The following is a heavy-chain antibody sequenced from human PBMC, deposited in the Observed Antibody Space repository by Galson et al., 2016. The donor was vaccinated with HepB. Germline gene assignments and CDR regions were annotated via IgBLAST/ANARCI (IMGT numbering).Heavy chain of an antibody. Sequence: SPRLSCAASGFTFSTYGMHWVRQAPGKGLEWVAVIWHDGSNKYYADAVKGRFTVSRDSSTLYLQMNSLRAEDTAVYYGARDRLASGNHLDYWGQGTLVTVAS. J-gene: IGHJ4*02. V-gene: IGHV3-33*08. CDR3: ARDRLASGNHLDY. D-gene: IGHD4-23*01. CDR1: GFTFSTYG. CDR2: IWHDGSNK.